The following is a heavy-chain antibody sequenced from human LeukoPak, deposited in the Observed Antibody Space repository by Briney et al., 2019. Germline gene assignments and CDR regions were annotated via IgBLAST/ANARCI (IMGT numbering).Heavy chain of an antibody. Sequence: GESLKISCKGSGYSFTSYWIGWVRQMPGKGLEWMGIIYPGDSDTRYSPSFQGQVTISADESISTAYLQWSSLKASDTAMYYCARAGYYYDSSGYYYFDYWGQGTLVTVSS. CDR2: IYPGDSDT. J-gene: IGHJ4*02. CDR1: GYSFTSYW. D-gene: IGHD3-22*01. CDR3: ARAGYYYDSSGYYYFDY. V-gene: IGHV5-51*01.